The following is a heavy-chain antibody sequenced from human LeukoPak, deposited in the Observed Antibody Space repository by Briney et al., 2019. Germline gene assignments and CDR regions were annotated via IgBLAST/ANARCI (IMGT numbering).Heavy chain of an antibody. CDR3: ARIAAAGTGDY. D-gene: IGHD6-13*01. Sequence: ASVKVSCKASGYTFTSYDFNWLRQATGQGPEWMGWMNPNSGATGYAQKFQGRVTMTRSASINTAYMELTNLRSEDTAVYYCARIAAAGTGDYWGQGTLVTVSS. J-gene: IGHJ4*02. CDR2: MNPNSGAT. CDR1: GYTFTSYD. V-gene: IGHV1-8*01.